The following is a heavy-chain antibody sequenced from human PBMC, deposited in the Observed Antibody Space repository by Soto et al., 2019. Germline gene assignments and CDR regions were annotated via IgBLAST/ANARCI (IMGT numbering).Heavy chain of an antibody. Sequence: SETLSLTCTVSGGSISSSRYYWGWIRQPPGKGLEWIGSIYYSGSTYYNPSLKSRVTISVDTSKNQFSLKLSSVTAADTAVYYCARSHIVLVPAASYSWFDPWGQGTLVTVS. V-gene: IGHV4-39*01. CDR1: GGSISSSRYY. J-gene: IGHJ5*02. CDR3: ARSHIVLVPAASYSWFDP. CDR2: IYYSGST. D-gene: IGHD2-2*01.